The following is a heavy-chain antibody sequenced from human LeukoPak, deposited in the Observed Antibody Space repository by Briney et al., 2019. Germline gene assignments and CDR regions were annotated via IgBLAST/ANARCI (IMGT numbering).Heavy chain of an antibody. J-gene: IGHJ6*02. CDR1: GFNLSNYA. CDR3: ATSVLGIVGHYYYYYGMDV. CDR2: FDPEDGET. V-gene: IGHV1-24*01. D-gene: IGHD7-27*01. Sequence: GRSLRLSCAASGFNLSNYAMHWVRQAPGKGLEWMGGFDPEDGETIYAQKFQGRVTMTEDTSTDTAYMELSSLRSEDTAVYYCATSVLGIVGHYYYYYGMDVWGQGTTVTVSS.